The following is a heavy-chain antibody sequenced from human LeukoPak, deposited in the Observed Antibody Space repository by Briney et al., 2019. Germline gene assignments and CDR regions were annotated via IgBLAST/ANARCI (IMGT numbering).Heavy chain of an antibody. D-gene: IGHD1-26*01. J-gene: IGHJ4*02. Sequence: ASVTVSCKASGYTFTSYGINWVRQAPGQGLEWMGWVNPNSGGTNYAQKFQGRVTMTRDTSISTAYMELSRLRSDDTAVYYCARGWELPYLGVDYWGQGTLVTVSS. CDR1: GYTFTSYG. CDR2: VNPNSGGT. CDR3: ARGWELPYLGVDY. V-gene: IGHV1-2*02.